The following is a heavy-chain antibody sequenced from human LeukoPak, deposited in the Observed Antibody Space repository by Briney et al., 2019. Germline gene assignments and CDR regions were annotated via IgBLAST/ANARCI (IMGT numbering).Heavy chain of an antibody. D-gene: IGHD1-26*01. Sequence: GGSLRLSCAASGITVSTSYMSWVRQAPGKGLEWVSVIYSSGNTLYADSVRGRFTVSRDNAKNSLYLQMNSLRAEDTAVYYCARELPGATGCWYFDLWGRGTLVTVSS. CDR1: GITVSTSY. V-gene: IGHV3-53*01. CDR2: IYSSGNT. J-gene: IGHJ2*01. CDR3: ARELPGATGCWYFDL.